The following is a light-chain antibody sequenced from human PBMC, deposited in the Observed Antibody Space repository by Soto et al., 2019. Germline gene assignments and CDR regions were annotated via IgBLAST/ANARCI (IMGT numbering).Light chain of an antibody. Sequence: QLVLTQPASVSGSPGQSITISCTGTDSDVGGYNYVSWYQHHPGNAPKVMIYNVSYRPSGVSNRFSGSKSGNTPSLTISGLQAEHEADYYCSSYTTDGVGVFGGGTKRTVL. CDR1: DSDVGGYNY. CDR3: SSYTTDGVGV. V-gene: IGLV2-14*03. J-gene: IGLJ2*01. CDR2: NVS.